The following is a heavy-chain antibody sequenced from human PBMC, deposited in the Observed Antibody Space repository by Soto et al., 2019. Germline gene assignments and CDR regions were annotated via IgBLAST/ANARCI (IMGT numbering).Heavy chain of an antibody. D-gene: IGHD6-6*01. V-gene: IGHV1-69*13. CDR2: IIPIFGTA. J-gene: IGHJ4*02. CDR1: GGTFSSYA. Sequence: ASVKVSCKXSGGTFSSYAISWVRQAPGQGLEWMGGIIPIFGTANYAQKFQGRVTITADESTSTAYMELSSLRSEDTAVYHCTRGSHSSSGAVKGHDYWGQGNLVTVSS. CDR3: TRGSHSSSGAVKGHDY.